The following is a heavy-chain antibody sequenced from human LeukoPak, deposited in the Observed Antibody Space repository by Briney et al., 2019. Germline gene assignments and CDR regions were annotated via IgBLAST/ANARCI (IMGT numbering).Heavy chain of an antibody. CDR2: IYYSGST. Sequence: SETLSLTCTVSGGSISSYYWSWIRQPPGKGLEWIGYIYYSGSTNYNPSLKSRVTISVDTSKNQFSLKLSSMTAADTAVYYCARGLNYGSGSFDYWGQGTLVTVSS. D-gene: IGHD3-10*01. CDR3: ARGLNYGSGSFDY. CDR1: GGSISSYY. V-gene: IGHV4-59*01. J-gene: IGHJ4*02.